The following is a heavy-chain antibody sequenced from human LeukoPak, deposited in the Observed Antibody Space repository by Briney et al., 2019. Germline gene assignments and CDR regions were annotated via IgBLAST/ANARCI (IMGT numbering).Heavy chain of an antibody. J-gene: IGHJ4*02. CDR1: GFTFTKYW. CDR3: ARAWFGESSFYYFDY. Sequence: GGSLRLSCAASGFTFTKYWVTWVRQAPGKGLEWVGNIKQDGSDKNYMDSVKGRFTISRDNTKNSVYLQMSSLRAEDTAVYYCARAWFGESSFYYFDYWGQGTLVTVSS. V-gene: IGHV3-7*01. D-gene: IGHD3-10*01. CDR2: IKQDGSDK.